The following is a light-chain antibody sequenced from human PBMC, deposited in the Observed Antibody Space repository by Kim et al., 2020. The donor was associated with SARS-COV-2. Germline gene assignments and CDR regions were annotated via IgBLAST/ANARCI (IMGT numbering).Light chain of an antibody. V-gene: IGKV1-5*03. CDR2: KTS. Sequence: DIQMTQSPSTLIASVGDRVIVTCRASQNLRGSLAWYQQQPGKAPKLLIYKTSTLHNGVPSRFSGSASGTEFNLTISSLHPDDVATYYCQQYTAYSYTFGQGTQL. CDR1: QNLRGS. J-gene: IGKJ2*01. CDR3: QQYTAYSYT.